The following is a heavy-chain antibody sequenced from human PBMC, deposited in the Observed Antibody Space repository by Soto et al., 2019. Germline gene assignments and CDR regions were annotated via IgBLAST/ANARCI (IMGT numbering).Heavy chain of an antibody. CDR3: ASDNKESAYGTTFDY. CDR2: INPHSGVT. V-gene: IGHV1-2*04. D-gene: IGHD1-1*01. Sequence: QVTLVQSGAEVKQPGASVKVSCKASGYTFSAYYMHWVRQAPGQGLEWMGWINPHSGVTNYAQSFQAWVTMPRDTSISTAYLELSGLTSDDMAVYYCASDNKESAYGTTFDYWGQGTLVTVS. CDR1: GYTFSAYY. J-gene: IGHJ4*02.